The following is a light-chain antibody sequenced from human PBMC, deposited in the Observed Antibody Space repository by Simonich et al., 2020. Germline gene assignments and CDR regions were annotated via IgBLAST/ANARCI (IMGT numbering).Light chain of an antibody. CDR2: DVS. Sequence: QSALTQPASVSGSPGQSITISCTGTSSDVGGYNYVSWYQQHPGKAPKLMIYDVSKRPSGVYNRFSGSKSGNTASLTSSELQAEDEADYYCSSYTSSSTWVFGGGTKLTVL. CDR3: SSYTSSSTWV. V-gene: IGLV2-14*01. CDR1: SSDVGGYNY. J-gene: IGLJ3*02.